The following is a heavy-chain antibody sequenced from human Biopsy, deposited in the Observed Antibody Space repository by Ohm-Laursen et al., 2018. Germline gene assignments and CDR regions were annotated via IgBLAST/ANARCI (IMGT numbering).Heavy chain of an antibody. CDR1: GVSVTSRGYY. CDR2: LTTSGST. Sequence: SDTLSLTCTVSGVSVTSRGYYWNWLRLPVGKGLEWIGSLTTSGSTNSNPSLNSRVTVSVDTSRNQLSLRLRSVTAADTGIYYRARDAALAGAPRADDGFDLWGQGTMVTVSS. CDR3: ARDAALAGAPRADDGFDL. D-gene: IGHD6-6*01. V-gene: IGHV4-4*07. J-gene: IGHJ3*01.